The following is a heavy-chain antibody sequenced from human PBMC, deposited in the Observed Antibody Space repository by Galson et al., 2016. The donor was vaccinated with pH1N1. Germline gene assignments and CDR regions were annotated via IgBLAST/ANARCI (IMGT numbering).Heavy chain of an antibody. V-gene: IGHV1-18*01. CDR2: ISPYNGNT. CDR1: GYSFANFG. J-gene: IGHJ4*02. D-gene: IGHD3-22*01. Sequence: SVKVSCKAPGYSFANFGISWVRQAPGQGLDWMGWISPYNGNTDYAQRFQGRLTMTTDRSTSTAYMHLKGLTSDDTAVYYCATGHYYETSGYAADYWGQGTLVTVSS. CDR3: ATGHYYETSGYAADY.